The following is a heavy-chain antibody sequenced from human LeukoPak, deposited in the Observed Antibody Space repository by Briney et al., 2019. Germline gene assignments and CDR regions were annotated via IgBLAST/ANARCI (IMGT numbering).Heavy chain of an antibody. CDR2: INPNSGGT. CDR1: GYTFTDYY. D-gene: IGHD5-18*01. J-gene: IGHJ4*02. V-gene: IGHV1-2*06. Sequence: ASVKVSCKASGYTFTDYYMHWVRQAPGQGLEWMGRINPNSGGTNYAQELQGRVTMTTDTSTSTAYMELRSLRSDDTAVYYCARDPSYSYGTVDYWGQGTLVTVSS. CDR3: ARDPSYSYGTVDY.